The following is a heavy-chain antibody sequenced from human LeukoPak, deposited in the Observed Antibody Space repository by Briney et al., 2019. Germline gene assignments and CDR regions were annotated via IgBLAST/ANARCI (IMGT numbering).Heavy chain of an antibody. CDR2: ISYDGSNK. J-gene: IGHJ4*02. CDR3: ARDVDYSDY. Sequence: PGGSLRLSCAASGFTFSSYAMHWVRQAPGKGLEWVAVISYDGSNKYYADSVKGRFTISRDNSKNTLYLQMNSLRAEDTAVYYCARDVDYSDYWGQGTLVTVSS. V-gene: IGHV3-30-3*01. CDR1: GFTFSSYA.